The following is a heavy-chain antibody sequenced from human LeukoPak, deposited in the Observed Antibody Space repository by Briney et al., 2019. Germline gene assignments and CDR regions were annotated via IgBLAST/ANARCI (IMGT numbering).Heavy chain of an antibody. CDR2: ISSSSSYI. D-gene: IGHD6-19*01. V-gene: IGHV3-21*01. Sequence: GGSLRLSCAASGFTVSSNYMSWVRQAPGKGLEWVSSISSSSSYIYYADSVKGRFTISRDNAKNSLYLQMNSLRAEDTAVYYCARDAGSSGWFHDYWGQGTLVTVSS. J-gene: IGHJ4*02. CDR3: ARDAGSSGWFHDY. CDR1: GFTVSSNY.